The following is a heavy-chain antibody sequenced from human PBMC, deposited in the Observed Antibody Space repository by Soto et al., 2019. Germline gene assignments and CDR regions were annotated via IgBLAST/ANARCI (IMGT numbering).Heavy chain of an antibody. J-gene: IGHJ6*02. CDR2: ISYDGSNK. V-gene: IGHV3-30*18. D-gene: IGHD3-9*01. CDR1: GFTFGSYG. Sequence: PXESLGVSCAASGFTFGSYGMHGVRQAPGKGLEWVAVISYDGSNKYYADSVKGRFTISRDNSKNTLYLQMNSLRAEDTAVYYCAKLGYFDWLLSDDYYYYGMDVWGQGTTVTVS. CDR3: AKLGYFDWLLSDDYYYYGMDV.